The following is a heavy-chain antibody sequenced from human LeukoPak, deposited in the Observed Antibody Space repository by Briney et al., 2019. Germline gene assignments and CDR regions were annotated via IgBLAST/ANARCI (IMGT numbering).Heavy chain of an antibody. V-gene: IGHV1-8*02. CDR3: ARVKYNWNDIFENWFDP. CDR1: GYTFTAYS. CDR2: MNYNSGNT. D-gene: IGHD1-1*01. J-gene: IGHJ5*02. Sequence: ASVKVSCKASGYTFTAYSMHWVRQAPGQGLEWMGWMNYNSGNTGYAQKFQGRVIMTRNISISTAYMELSSLRSEDSAVYYCARVKYNWNDIFENWFDPWGQGTLVTVSS.